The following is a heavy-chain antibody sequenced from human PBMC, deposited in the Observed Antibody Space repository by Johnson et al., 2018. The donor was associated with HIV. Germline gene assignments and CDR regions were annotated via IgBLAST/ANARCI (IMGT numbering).Heavy chain of an antibody. V-gene: IGHV3-30*03. CDR3: ARGTGTDDAFDI. CDR2: ISYDGANK. J-gene: IGHJ3*02. D-gene: IGHD1-1*01. CDR1: DSMFSIYG. Sequence: QVQLVESVVGVVQPGASLRLSCSASDSMFSIYGMHWVRQAPGKGLEWVTHISYDGANKYYSGSVRGRFTISRDNSRNTLNLQMDSLREDDTAVYYCARGTGTDDAFDIWGQGTMVTVSS.